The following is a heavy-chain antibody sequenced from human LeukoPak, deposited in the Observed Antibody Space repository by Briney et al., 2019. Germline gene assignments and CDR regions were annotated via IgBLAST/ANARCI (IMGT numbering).Heavy chain of an antibody. CDR3: ATSITVVPDAFDI. CDR2: INAGNGNT. CDR1: GYTFTSYA. J-gene: IGHJ3*02. Sequence: ASVKVSCKASGYTFTSYAMHWVRQAPGQRLEWMGWINAGNGNTKYSQKFQGRVTITRDTSASTAYMELSSLRSEDTAVYYCATSITVVPDAFDIWGQGTMVTVSS. V-gene: IGHV1-3*01. D-gene: IGHD6-19*01.